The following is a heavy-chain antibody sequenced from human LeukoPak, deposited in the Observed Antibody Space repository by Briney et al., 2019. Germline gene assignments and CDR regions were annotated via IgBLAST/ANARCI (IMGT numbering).Heavy chain of an antibody. CDR3: AREGRLLGAFDV. Sequence: PGGSLRLSCAASGFTFSTYWMNWVRQAPGKGLEWVADIKPDGNHVSYVDSVKGRFSISRDNAQNSLYLQVSSLRAEDTAIYYCAREGRLLGAFDVWGQGTMVTVSS. CDR2: IKPDGNHV. V-gene: IGHV3-7*01. CDR1: GFTFSTYW. J-gene: IGHJ3*01.